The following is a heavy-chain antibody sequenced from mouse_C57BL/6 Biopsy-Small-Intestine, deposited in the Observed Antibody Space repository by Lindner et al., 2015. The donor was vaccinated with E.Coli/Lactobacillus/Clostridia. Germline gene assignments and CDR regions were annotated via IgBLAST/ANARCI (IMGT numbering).Heavy chain of an antibody. CDR3: ASGSSYSY. D-gene: IGHD1-1*01. Sequence: VQLQESGAELVRPGASVKVSCKASGYAFTNFLMEWIKQRPGQGLEWIGVINPGSGGTEYNEKFKDKATLTADKSSSTGYMQLSSLTSEDSAVYFCASGSSYSYWGQGTLVTVSA. V-gene: IGHV1-54*01. CDR2: INPGSGGT. J-gene: IGHJ3*01. CDR1: GYAFTNFL.